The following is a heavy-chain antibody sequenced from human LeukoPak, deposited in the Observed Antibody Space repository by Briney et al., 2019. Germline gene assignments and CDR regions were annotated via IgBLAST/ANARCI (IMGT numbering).Heavy chain of an antibody. V-gene: IGHV3-9*01. Sequence: GGSLRLSCAASGFTFDDYAMHWVRQAPGKGLEWVSGISWNSGSIGYADSVKGRFTISRDNAKNSLYLQMNSLRDEDTALYYCANLGSAGCRRITSCSAYMDVWGKGTTVIVSS. CDR3: ANLGSAGCRRITSCSAYMDV. D-gene: IGHD2-2*01. CDR2: ISWNSGSI. CDR1: GFTFDDYA. J-gene: IGHJ6*03.